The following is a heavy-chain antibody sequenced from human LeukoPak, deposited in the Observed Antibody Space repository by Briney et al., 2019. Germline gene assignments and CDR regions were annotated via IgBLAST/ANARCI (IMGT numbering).Heavy chain of an antibody. D-gene: IGHD2-2*01. V-gene: IGHV3-73*01. CDR3: TRLGYCSSTSCYEGDY. CDR1: GFTFSGSA. CDR2: IRSKANSYAT. J-gene: IGHJ4*02. Sequence: PGGSLRLSCAASGFTFSGSAMHWVRQASGKGLEWVGRIRSKANSYATAYAASVKGRFTISRDDSMNTAYLQMNSLKTEDTAVYYCTRLGYCSSTSCYEGDYWGQGTLVTVSS.